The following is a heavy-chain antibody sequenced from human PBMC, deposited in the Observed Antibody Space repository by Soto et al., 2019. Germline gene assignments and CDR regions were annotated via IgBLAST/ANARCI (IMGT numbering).Heavy chain of an antibody. D-gene: IGHD2-15*01. CDR1: GYSFTSYY. CDR2: INPSSST. Sequence: QVQLVQSGAEVKKPGASVKVSCKASGYSFTSYYIHWVRQAPGQGLEWMGIINPSSSTTYAQKFQGKVTMTRDTSTSTVYRELSSLRSEDTAVYYCARVGCSGGSCYAVDSWGQGTLVTVSS. CDR3: ARVGCSGGSCYAVDS. J-gene: IGHJ4*02. V-gene: IGHV1-46*01.